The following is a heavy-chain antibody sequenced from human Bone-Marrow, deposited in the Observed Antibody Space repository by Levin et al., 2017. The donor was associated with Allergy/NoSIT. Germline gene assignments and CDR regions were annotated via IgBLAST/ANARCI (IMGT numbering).Heavy chain of an antibody. J-gene: IGHJ3*01. D-gene: IGHD1/OR15-1a*01. CDR3: ATHKWNKGLDV. V-gene: IGHV1-24*01. Sequence: GESLKISCKVSGYTLIESSMHWVRQAPGKGLEWMGGFDPENGETVYAQKFQGRVTMTEDSSTDTAYMDLSSLRSEDTAVYYCATHKWNKGLDVWGQGTMVTVSS. CDR2: FDPENGET. CDR1: GYTLIESS.